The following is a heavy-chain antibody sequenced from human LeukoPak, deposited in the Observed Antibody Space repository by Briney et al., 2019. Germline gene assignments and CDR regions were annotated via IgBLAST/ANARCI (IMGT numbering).Heavy chain of an antibody. D-gene: IGHD6-13*01. Sequence: GSLRLSCTVSGGSLDSNSWTWLRQPPGKGLEWIGYIYYSGTTNYNPSLQSRVTMSVDMSKNQYSLKLSSVTAADTAVYYCARRSSSWKNWFDPWGQGTLVTVSS. J-gene: IGHJ5*02. CDR1: GGSLDSNS. CDR3: ARRSSSWKNWFDP. V-gene: IGHV4-59*01. CDR2: IYYSGTT.